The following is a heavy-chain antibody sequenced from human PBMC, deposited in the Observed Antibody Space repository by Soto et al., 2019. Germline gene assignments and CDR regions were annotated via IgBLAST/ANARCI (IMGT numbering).Heavy chain of an antibody. D-gene: IGHD6-19*01. J-gene: IGHJ4*02. Sequence: SETLSLTCAVYGGSFSGYYLSWIRQPPGKGLEWIGEINHSGSTNYNPSLKSRVTISVDTSKNHFSLKLTSVTAADTAVYFCVSHRNYIVVSGSFFDYWSQGTLVTVSS. CDR3: VSHRNYIVVSGSFFDY. CDR1: GGSFSGYY. CDR2: INHSGST. V-gene: IGHV4-34*01.